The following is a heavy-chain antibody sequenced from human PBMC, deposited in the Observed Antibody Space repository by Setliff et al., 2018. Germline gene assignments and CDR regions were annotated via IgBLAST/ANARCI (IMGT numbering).Heavy chain of an antibody. Sequence: GGSLRLSCTASGFTFSNAWMTWVRQAPGKGLEWVGRIRSKTDGGTTDCAAPVKGRFTISRDDSKNTMYLQMNSLKTEDTAVYYCARDVFCSGGSCDNWFDPWGQGTLVTVS. CDR3: ARDVFCSGGSCDNWFDP. J-gene: IGHJ5*02. D-gene: IGHD2-15*01. CDR1: GFTFSNAW. V-gene: IGHV3-15*01. CDR2: IRSKTDGGTT.